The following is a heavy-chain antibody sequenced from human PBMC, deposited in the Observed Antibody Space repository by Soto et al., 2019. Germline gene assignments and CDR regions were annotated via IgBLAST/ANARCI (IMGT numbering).Heavy chain of an antibody. CDR1: GGSFSGYY. CDR3: ARARTYSGYDSFGYYYYGMDV. J-gene: IGHJ6*02. D-gene: IGHD5-12*01. CDR2: INHSGST. Sequence: SETLSLTCAVYGGSFSGYYWSWIRQPPGKGLEWIGEINHSGSTNYNPSLKSRVTISVDTSKNQFSLKLSSVTAADTAVYYCARARTYSGYDSFGYYYYGMDVWGQGTTVTSP. V-gene: IGHV4-34*01.